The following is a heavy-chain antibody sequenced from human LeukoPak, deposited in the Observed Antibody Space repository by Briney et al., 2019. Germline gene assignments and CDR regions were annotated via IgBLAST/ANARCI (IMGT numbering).Heavy chain of an antibody. V-gene: IGHV5-51*01. CDR2: IYPGDSDT. CDR3: ARQGCCGDCPSPSYYYYYMDV. D-gene: IGHD2-21*02. Sequence: GESLKISCKGSGYSFTSYWIGWVRQMPGKGLEWMGIIYPGDSDTRYSPSFQGQVTISADKSISTAYLQWSSLKASDTAMYYCARQGCCGDCPSPSYYYYYMDVWGKGTTVTVSS. CDR1: GYSFTSYW. J-gene: IGHJ6*03.